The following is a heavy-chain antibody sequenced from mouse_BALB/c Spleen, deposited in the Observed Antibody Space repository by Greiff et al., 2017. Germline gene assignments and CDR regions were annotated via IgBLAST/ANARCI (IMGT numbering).Heavy chain of an antibody. Sequence: VQLVESGAELVRPGTSVKVSCKASGYAFTNYLIEWVKQRPGQGLEWIGVINPGSGGTNYNEKFKGKATLTADKSSSTAYMQLSSLTSDDSAVYFCARDYYGSSPYYFDYWGQGTTLTVSA. CDR2: INPGSGGT. V-gene: IGHV1-54*01. D-gene: IGHD1-1*01. J-gene: IGHJ2*01. CDR1: GYAFTNYL. CDR3: ARDYYGSSPYYFDY.